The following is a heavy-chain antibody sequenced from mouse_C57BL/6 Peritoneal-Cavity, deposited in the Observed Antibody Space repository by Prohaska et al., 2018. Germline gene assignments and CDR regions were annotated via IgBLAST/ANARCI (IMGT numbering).Heavy chain of an antibody. CDR3: MRYGNYWYFDV. CDR1: GFTFSGFW. Sequence: EVQLLETGGGLVQPGGSRGLPCEGSGFTFSGFWMSWVRQTPWKTLEWIGDIKSDGSEINYAPSIKDRFTIVRENDKSTLYLQMSIVRSEETATYFCMRYGNYWYFDVWGTGTTVTVSS. D-gene: IGHD2-1*01. CDR2: IKSDGSEI. J-gene: IGHJ1*03. V-gene: IGHV11-2*01.